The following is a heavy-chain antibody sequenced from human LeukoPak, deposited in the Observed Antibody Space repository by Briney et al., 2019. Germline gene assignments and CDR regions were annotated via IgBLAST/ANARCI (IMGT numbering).Heavy chain of an antibody. D-gene: IGHD2-15*01. J-gene: IGHJ5*02. CDR3: ARSERIVVVAALWFDP. Sequence: PSETLSLTCTVSGGSISSSSYYWGWIRQPPGKGLEWIGSIYYSGSTYYNPSLKSRVTISVDTSKNQFPLKLSSVTAADTAVYYCARSERIVVVAALWFDPWGQGTLVTVSS. CDR2: IYYSGST. V-gene: IGHV4-39*01. CDR1: GGSISSSSYY.